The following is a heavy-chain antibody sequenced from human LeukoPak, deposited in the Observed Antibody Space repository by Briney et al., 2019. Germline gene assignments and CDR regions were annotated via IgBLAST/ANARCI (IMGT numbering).Heavy chain of an antibody. D-gene: IGHD3-3*01. J-gene: IGHJ4*02. Sequence: PSETLSLTCTVSGGSISSSSYYWGWIRQPPGKGLEWIGSIYYSGSTYYDPSLKSRVTISIDTSKNQFSLKLSSVTAADTAVYYCARVEWPYAFDYWGQGTLVTVSS. V-gene: IGHV4-39*07. CDR1: GGSISSSSYY. CDR3: ARVEWPYAFDY. CDR2: IYYSGST.